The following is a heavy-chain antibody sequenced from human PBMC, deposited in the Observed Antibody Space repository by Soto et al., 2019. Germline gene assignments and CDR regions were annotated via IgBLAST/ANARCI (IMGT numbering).Heavy chain of an antibody. CDR3: AQHLSSGWSNDAFDI. J-gene: IGHJ3*02. V-gene: IGHV2-5*02. D-gene: IGHD6-19*01. CDR2: IYWDDDK. Sequence: QITLKESGPTLVKPTQTLTLTCTFSGFSLSTSGVGVGWIHQPPGKALEWLALIYWDDDKRYSPSLKSRLTITKDTSKNQVVLTMTNMDPVDTATYYCAQHLSSGWSNDAFDIWGQGTMVTVSS. CDR1: GFSLSTSGVG.